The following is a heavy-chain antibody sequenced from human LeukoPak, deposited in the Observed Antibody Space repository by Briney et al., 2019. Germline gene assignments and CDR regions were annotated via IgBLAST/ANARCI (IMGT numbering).Heavy chain of an antibody. CDR3: ARGTAWLGEPRYYFDY. J-gene: IGHJ4*02. CDR1: GGSISSGGYY. V-gene: IGHV4-31*03. D-gene: IGHD3-10*01. Sequence: SETLSLTCTVSGGSISSGGYYWSWIRQHPGKGLEWIGYIYYSGSTYYNPSLKSRVTISVDTSKNQFSLKLSSVTAADTAVYYCARGTAWLGEPRYYFDYWGQGTLVTVSS. CDR2: IYYSGST.